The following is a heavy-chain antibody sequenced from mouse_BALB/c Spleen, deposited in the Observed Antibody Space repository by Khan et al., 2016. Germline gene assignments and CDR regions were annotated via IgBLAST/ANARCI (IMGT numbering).Heavy chain of an antibody. CDR1: GYSITSDYA. Sequence: EVQLQESGPGLVKPSQSLSLTCTVTGYSITSDYAWNWIRQFPGNKLEWMGYISYSGSTSYNQSLKSRITITRDTSKNQFFLQLNSVTTEDTATYYGAIWVRQRNWFAFWGQGTLVTVSA. J-gene: IGHJ3*01. CDR2: ISYSGST. D-gene: IGHD2-14*01. V-gene: IGHV3-2*02. CDR3: AIWVRQRNWFAF.